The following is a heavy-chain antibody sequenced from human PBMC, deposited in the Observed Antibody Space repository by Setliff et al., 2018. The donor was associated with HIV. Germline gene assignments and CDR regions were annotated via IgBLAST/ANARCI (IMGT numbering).Heavy chain of an antibody. J-gene: IGHJ3*02. CDR1: AFTFSSYD. Sequence: GGSLRLSCAASAFTFSSYDMHWVRQATGKGLEWVSAIGTAGDTYYPGSVRGRFTISRENAKNSLYLQMNSLRAGDTAVYYCARGLGYCSGGSCDHAFDIWGQGTMVTVSS. CDR2: IGTAGDT. D-gene: IGHD2-15*01. CDR3: ARGLGYCSGGSCDHAFDI. V-gene: IGHV3-13*01.